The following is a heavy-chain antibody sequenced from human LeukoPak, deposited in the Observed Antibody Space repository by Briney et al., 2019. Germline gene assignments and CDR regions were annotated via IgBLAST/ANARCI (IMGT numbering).Heavy chain of an antibody. CDR1: GFTFSSDD. V-gene: IGHV3-23*01. Sequence: PGGSLRLSCAASGFTFSSDDMNWVRQAPGKGLEWVSGISGNGYSTYYAESVKGRFTISRDNSKNTLLLQMNSLRAEDTAAYYCAKVNWCSASCADAWGQGTLVTVSS. D-gene: IGHD2-2*01. CDR2: ISGNGYST. J-gene: IGHJ4*02. CDR3: AKVNWCSASCADA.